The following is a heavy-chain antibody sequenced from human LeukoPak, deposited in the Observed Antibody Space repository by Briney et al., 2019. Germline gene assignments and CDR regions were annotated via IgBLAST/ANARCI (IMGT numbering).Heavy chain of an antibody. Sequence: GRSLRLSCAASGFTFDDYAMHWVRQAPGKGLEWVSGISWNSGSIGYADSVKGRFTISRDNAKNSLYLQMNSLRAEDTALYYCAKETFRDGYNTYWGQGTLVTVSS. J-gene: IGHJ4*02. CDR1: GFTFDDYA. V-gene: IGHV3-9*01. CDR2: ISWNSGSI. D-gene: IGHD5-24*01. CDR3: AKETFRDGYNTY.